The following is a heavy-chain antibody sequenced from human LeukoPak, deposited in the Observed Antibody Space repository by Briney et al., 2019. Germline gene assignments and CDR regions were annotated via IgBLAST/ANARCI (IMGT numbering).Heavy chain of an antibody. D-gene: IGHD6-13*01. J-gene: IGHJ6*03. V-gene: IGHV1-69*01. CDR3: ARDWRSSSWYRDYYYYYMDV. CDR2: IIPIFGTA. Sequence: ASVKGSCKASGGTFSSYAISWVRQAPGQGLEWMGGIIPIFGTANYAQKFQGRVTITADESTSTAYMELRSLRSEDTAVYNCARDWRSSSWYRDYYYYYMDVWGKGTTVTVSS. CDR1: GGTFSSYA.